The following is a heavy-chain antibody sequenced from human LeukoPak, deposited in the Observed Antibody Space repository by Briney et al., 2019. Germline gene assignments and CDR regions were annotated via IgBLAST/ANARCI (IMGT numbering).Heavy chain of an antibody. CDR3: ARDRVTKQWLVRDYYYGMDV. CDR2: IIPILGIA. V-gene: IGHV1-69*04. D-gene: IGHD6-19*01. J-gene: IGHJ6*02. CDR1: GGSFSSYA. Sequence: SVKVSCKASGGSFSSYAISWVRQAPGQGLEWMGRIIPILGIANYAQKFQGRVTITADKSTSTAYMELSSLRSEDTAVYYCARDRVTKQWLVRDYYYGMDVWGQGTTVTVSS.